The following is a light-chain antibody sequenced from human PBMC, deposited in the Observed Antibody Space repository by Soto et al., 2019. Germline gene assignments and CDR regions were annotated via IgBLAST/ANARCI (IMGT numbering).Light chain of an antibody. CDR3: QQSYSTPAVT. J-gene: IGKJ5*01. Sequence: DIQMTQSPSSLSASVGDGGTITYRASQSISSYLNWYQQKPGKAHKLXIYAASSLQSGVPSRFSGSGSGTDFTLTISSLQSEDFATYYGQQSYSTPAVTFGQGTRLEIK. CDR2: AAS. CDR1: QSISSY. V-gene: IGKV1-39*01.